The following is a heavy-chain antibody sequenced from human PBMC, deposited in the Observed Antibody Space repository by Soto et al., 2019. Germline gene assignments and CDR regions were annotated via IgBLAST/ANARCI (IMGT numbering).Heavy chain of an antibody. V-gene: IGHV3-33*01. Sequence: GGSLRLSCAASGFTFSSYGMHWVRQAPGKGLEWVAVIWYDGSNKYYADSVKGRFTISRDNSKNTLYLQMNSLRAEDTAVYYCARDLRRYYDSSGFFDYWGQGTLVTVSS. CDR3: ARDLRRYYDSSGFFDY. CDR1: GFTFSSYG. D-gene: IGHD3-22*01. CDR2: IWYDGSNK. J-gene: IGHJ4*02.